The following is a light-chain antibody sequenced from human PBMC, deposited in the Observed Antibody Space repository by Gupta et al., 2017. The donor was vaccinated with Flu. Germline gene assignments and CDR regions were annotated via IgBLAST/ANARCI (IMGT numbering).Light chain of an antibody. CDR2: EAS. CDR1: QNISNW. Sequence: PSTLSASVGDRVSITCRASQNISNWLAWYQQKPGKAPKLLIYEASRVKRGIPARFSGSGSGTDFTLTISTLQPDDFATYYCQQDNSSPWTFGEGTKVEIK. CDR3: QQDNSSPWT. J-gene: IGKJ1*01. V-gene: IGKV1-5*03.